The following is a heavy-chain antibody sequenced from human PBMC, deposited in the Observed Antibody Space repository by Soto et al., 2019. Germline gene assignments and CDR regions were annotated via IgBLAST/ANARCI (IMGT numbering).Heavy chain of an antibody. J-gene: IGHJ5*02. Sequence: VGSLRLSCAASGFTFSSYAMNWVRQAPGTGLEWVSIISGSGDSTYYADSVKGRFTISRDNTKNTLYLQMNSLRAEDTAVYYCANKFFSGSGSYRGWFDPWGQGTLVTVSS. V-gene: IGHV3-23*01. CDR2: ISGSGDST. D-gene: IGHD3-10*01. CDR1: GFTFSSYA. CDR3: ANKFFSGSGSYRGWFDP.